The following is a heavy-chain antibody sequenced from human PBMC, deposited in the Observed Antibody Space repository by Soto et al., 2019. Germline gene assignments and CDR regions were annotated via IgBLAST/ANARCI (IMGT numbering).Heavy chain of an antibody. CDR1: GFTFSSYS. D-gene: IGHD3-22*01. Sequence: PGGLLRLSCAASGFTFSSYSMNWVRQAPGKGLEWVSYISSSSSTIYYADSVKGRFTISRDNSNNRMYLQMDSLRPEDTAVYYCARHKYHSSGPSAYWGQGTLVTVSS. J-gene: IGHJ4*02. CDR2: ISSSSSTI. CDR3: ARHKYHSSGPSAY. V-gene: IGHV3-48*01.